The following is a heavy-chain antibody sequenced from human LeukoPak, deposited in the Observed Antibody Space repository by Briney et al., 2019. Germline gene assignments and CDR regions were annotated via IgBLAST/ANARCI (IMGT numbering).Heavy chain of an antibody. CDR3: ARDRRGDGYAGY. J-gene: IGHJ4*02. D-gene: IGHD5-12*01. Sequence: SVKVSCXASGGTFSSYAISWVRQAHGQGLEWMGGIIPIFGTANYAQKFQGRVTITADESTSTAYMELSSLRSEDTAVYYCARDRRGDGYAGYWGQGTLVTVSS. CDR1: GGTFSSYA. CDR2: IIPIFGTA. V-gene: IGHV1-69*01.